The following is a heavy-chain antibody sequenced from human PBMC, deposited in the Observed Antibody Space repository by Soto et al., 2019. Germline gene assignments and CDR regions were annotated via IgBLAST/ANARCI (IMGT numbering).Heavy chain of an antibody. CDR3: AGHKNSASWSLGKFDY. V-gene: IGHV1-69*12. CDR1: GDTFSSYA. J-gene: IGHJ4*02. CDR2: IVPIFDAA. Sequence: QVQLVQSGAEVKKPGSSVKVSCKAAGDTFSSYAITWVRQAPGQGLEWMGGIVPIFDAANYAQKFQGRVTITADESTSTAYMELSSLRSEDTAVYFCAGHKNSASWSLGKFDYWGQGTVVTVSS. D-gene: IGHD1-7*01.